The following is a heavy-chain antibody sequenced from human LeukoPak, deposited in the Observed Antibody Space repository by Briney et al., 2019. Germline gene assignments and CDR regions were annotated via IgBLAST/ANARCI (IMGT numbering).Heavy chain of an antibody. V-gene: IGHV4-59*01. Sequence: SETLSLTCTVSGGSISSYYWSWIRQPPGKGLEWIGYIYYSGSTNYNPSLKSRVTISVDTSKNQFSLKLSSVTAADTAVYYCARAVAGAYDAFDIWGQGTVVTVSS. D-gene: IGHD6-19*01. CDR1: GGSISSYY. CDR2: IYYSGST. CDR3: ARAVAGAYDAFDI. J-gene: IGHJ3*02.